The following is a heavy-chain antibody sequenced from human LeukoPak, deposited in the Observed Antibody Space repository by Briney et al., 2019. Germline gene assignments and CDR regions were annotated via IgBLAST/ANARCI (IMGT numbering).Heavy chain of an antibody. CDR2: ISAYKGNT. Sequence: ASVKVSCEASGYTFTSDGSSCGRQAPGQGVWCMGWISAYKGNTNYAQKLRGRVTMTTDTSTSTAYMELRSLRSDDTAVYYCAREQDSYYYYYMDVWGKGTTVTVSS. CDR1: GYTFTSDG. CDR3: AREQDSYYYYYMDV. V-gene: IGHV1-18*01. J-gene: IGHJ6*03.